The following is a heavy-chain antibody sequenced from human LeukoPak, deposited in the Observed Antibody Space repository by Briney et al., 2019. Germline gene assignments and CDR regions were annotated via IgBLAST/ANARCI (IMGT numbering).Heavy chain of an antibody. D-gene: IGHD2-15*01. Sequence: GGSLRLSCAASGFTFSSYSMNWVRQAPGKGLEWVSYISSSSSTIYYADSVKGRFTISRDNAKNSLYLQMNSLRAEDTAVYYCARFLNYCSGGSCYPGRYGMDVWGQGTTVTVSS. CDR2: ISSSSSTI. CDR3: ARFLNYCSGGSCYPGRYGMDV. CDR1: GFTFSSYS. J-gene: IGHJ6*02. V-gene: IGHV3-48*04.